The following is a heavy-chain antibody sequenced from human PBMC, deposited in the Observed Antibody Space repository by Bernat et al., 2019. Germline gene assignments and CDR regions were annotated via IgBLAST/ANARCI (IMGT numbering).Heavy chain of an antibody. CDR2: IKSKTDGGTT. D-gene: IGHD3-16*02. V-gene: IGHV3-15*01. Sequence: EVQLVESGGGLVKPGGSLRLSCAASGFTFSNAWMSWVRQAPGKGLEWVGRIKSKTDGGTTDYAAPVKGRFTISRDDSKNTLYLQMNSLKTEDTAVYYCTTASMITFGGVIVIYAFDIWGQGTMVTVSS. J-gene: IGHJ3*02. CDR3: TTASMITFGGVIVIYAFDI. CDR1: GFTFSNAW.